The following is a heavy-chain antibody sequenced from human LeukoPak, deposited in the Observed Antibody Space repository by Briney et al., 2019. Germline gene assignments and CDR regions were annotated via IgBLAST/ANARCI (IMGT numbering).Heavy chain of an antibody. CDR3: ARVANSGSYASSLYLFDY. J-gene: IGHJ4*02. CDR1: GGSISSSSYY. V-gene: IGHV4-39*01. Sequence: SETLSLTCTVSGGSISSSSYYWGWIRQPPGKGLEWIGSIYYSGSTYYNPSPKSRVTISVGTSKNQFSLKLSSVTAADTAVYYCARVANSGSYASSLYLFDYWGQGTLVTVSS. D-gene: IGHD1-26*01. CDR2: IYYSGST.